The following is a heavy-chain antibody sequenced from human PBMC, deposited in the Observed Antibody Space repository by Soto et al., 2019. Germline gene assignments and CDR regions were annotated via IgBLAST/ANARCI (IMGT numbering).Heavy chain of an antibody. D-gene: IGHD3-10*01. CDR2: VHFIGST. J-gene: IGHJ5*02. V-gene: IGHV4-59*01. Sequence: SETLSLTCTVSGDSITNYYWSWIRQPPGKGLEWIGSVHFIGSTTYNPSLKSRVTISLDTSQKQFSLQVSSVTAADTAVYYCARGGASSKWLDPWGQGTLVTVSS. CDR3: ARGGASSKWLDP. CDR1: GDSITNYY.